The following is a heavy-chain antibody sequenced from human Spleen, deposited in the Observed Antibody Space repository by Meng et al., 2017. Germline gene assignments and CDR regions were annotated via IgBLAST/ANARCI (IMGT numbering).Heavy chain of an antibody. V-gene: IGHV4-34*01. CDR2: INHSGST. CDR3: AGAEGLRLGEFHWFDP. D-gene: IGHD3-16*01. Sequence: QVQLQQWGQGLLKPSETLSLTCVVSGGSFSDYYWSWIRQPPGKGLEWIGEINHSGSTNYNPSLESRATISVDTSQNNLSLKLSSVTAADSAVYYCAGAEGLRLGEFHWFDPWGQGTLVTVSS. J-gene: IGHJ5*02. CDR1: GGSFSDYY.